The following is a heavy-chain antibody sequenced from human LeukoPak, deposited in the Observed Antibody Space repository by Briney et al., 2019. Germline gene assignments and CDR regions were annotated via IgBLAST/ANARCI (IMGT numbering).Heavy chain of an antibody. D-gene: IGHD3-10*01. Sequence: PSETLSLTCSVSGGSITSTSYYWGWIRQPPGEGLEWIGSAYYTGSTYYNPSLRSRVTISVDTSKNQFSLRLSSVTAADTAVFYCARVWYGSSTLGWFDPWGQGTLVTVSS. CDR3: ARVWYGSSTLGWFDP. CDR1: GGSITSTSYY. V-gene: IGHV4-39*01. J-gene: IGHJ5*02. CDR2: AYYTGST.